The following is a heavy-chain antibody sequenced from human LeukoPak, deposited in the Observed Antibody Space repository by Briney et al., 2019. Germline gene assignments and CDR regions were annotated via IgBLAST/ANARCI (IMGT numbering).Heavy chain of an antibody. CDR1: GFTFSSYA. J-gene: IGHJ4*02. D-gene: IGHD6-19*01. Sequence: GGSLRLSCAASGFTFSSYAMSWVRQAPGKGLEWVSPISATGGNTYYADSVKGRFTISRDNSKNTLYLHMNSLRAEDTAIYYCSSSVFYSSGWYGGYWGQGTLVTVSS. CDR2: ISATGGNT. V-gene: IGHV3-23*01. CDR3: SSSVFYSSGWYGGY.